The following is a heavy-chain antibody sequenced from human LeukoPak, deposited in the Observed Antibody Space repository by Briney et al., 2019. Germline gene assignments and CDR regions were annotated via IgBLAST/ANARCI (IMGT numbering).Heavy chain of an antibody. J-gene: IGHJ4*02. V-gene: IGHV3-23*01. CDR1: GFTFSSYA. CDR2: ISGSGGST. Sequence: GGSLRPSCAASGFTFSSYAMSWVRQAPGKGLEWVSVISGSGGSTYYADSVKGRFTISRDNSKNTLYLQMNSLRGEDTAVYYCAKDVRSGWYFDYWGQGTLVTVSS. D-gene: IGHD6-19*01. CDR3: AKDVRSGWYFDY.